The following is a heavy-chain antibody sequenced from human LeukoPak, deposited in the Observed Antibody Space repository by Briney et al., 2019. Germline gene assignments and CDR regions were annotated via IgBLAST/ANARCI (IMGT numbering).Heavy chain of an antibody. V-gene: IGHV7-4-1*02. Sequence: ASVKVSCTASGYTFTSYAMNWVRQAPGQGLEWMGWINTNSGNPTYAQGFTGRFVFSLDTSVSTAYLQISSLKAEDTAVYYCARELTQLWHYFDYWGQGTLVTVPS. CDR1: GYTFTSYA. J-gene: IGHJ4*02. D-gene: IGHD5-18*01. CDR2: INTNSGNP. CDR3: ARELTQLWHYFDY.